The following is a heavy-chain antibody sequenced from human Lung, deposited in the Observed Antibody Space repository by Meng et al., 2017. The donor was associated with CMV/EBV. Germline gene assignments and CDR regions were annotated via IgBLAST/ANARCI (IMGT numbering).Heavy chain of an antibody. CDR3: AKDLGRDAYYDFWSGPPHPGFDY. CDR2: IRYDGSNK. Sequence: SCAASGFTFSSYGMHWVRQAPGKGLEWVAFIRYDGSNKYYADSVKGRFTISRDNSKNTLYLQMNSLRAEDTAVYYCAKDLGRDAYYDFWSGPPHPGFDYWXQGKXVTVSS. D-gene: IGHD3-3*01. V-gene: IGHV3-30*02. CDR1: GFTFSSYG. J-gene: IGHJ4*02.